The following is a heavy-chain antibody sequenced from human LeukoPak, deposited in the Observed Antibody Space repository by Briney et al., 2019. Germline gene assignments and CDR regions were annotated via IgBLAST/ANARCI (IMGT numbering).Heavy chain of an antibody. V-gene: IGHV3-53*01. CDR2: IYCGGST. Sequence: GGTLRLSCAASGFTVSNNYMSWVRQAPGKGLEWISDIYCGGSTYYTASVKGRFTISRDTSKNPLYLQMNSLTAEDTAVYYCAAQGVFSHGGYWGQGTLVSVPS. CDR3: AAQGVFSHGGY. D-gene: IGHD3-16*01. J-gene: IGHJ4*02. CDR1: GFTVSNNY.